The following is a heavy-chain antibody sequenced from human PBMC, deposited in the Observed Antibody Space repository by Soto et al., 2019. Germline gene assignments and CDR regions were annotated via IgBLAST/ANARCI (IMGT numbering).Heavy chain of an antibody. CDR3: AREPSGIDY. J-gene: IGHJ4*02. Sequence: EVQLVESGGGLVQPGGSLRLSCAASGFTFSTYWLSWVRQAPGKGLEWVANIKQDGREKYYVDSVKGRFTISRDNAKNSLYLQMNSLRDEDTAVYYCAREPSGIDYWGQGTLVTVSS. CDR1: GFTFSTYW. V-gene: IGHV3-7*01. D-gene: IGHD1-20*01. CDR2: IKQDGREK.